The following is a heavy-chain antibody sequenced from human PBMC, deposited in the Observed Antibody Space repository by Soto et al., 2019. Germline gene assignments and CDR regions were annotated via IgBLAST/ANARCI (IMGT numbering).Heavy chain of an antibody. J-gene: IGHJ3*02. D-gene: IGHD2-15*01. Sequence: SLRLSCAASGFTFNYNAMSWVRQAPGKGLEWVSSISGSGGNTYYAESVKGRFTISRDNSKNTLYVQVDSLTGADTAVYYCASAKAVVAADLGIWGQGTMVTVSS. CDR1: GFTFNYNA. CDR2: ISGSGGNT. CDR3: ASAKAVVAADLGI. V-gene: IGHV3-23*01.